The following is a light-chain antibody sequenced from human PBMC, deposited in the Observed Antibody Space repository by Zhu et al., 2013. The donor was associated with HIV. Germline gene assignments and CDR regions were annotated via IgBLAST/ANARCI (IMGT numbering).Light chain of an antibody. V-gene: IGKV4-1*01. CDR1: RNILFNSDNRNY. Sequence: IVMTQSPDSLAVSLGERATVNCRSSRNILFNSDNRNYLAWYQQKPGQPLKLLLFWSSTRDSGVPDRFSGSGSGTDFTLTIGCLQSEDFATYYCQQYDSYSLTFGGGTKVEVK. CDR2: WSS. CDR3: QQYDSYSLT. J-gene: IGKJ4*01.